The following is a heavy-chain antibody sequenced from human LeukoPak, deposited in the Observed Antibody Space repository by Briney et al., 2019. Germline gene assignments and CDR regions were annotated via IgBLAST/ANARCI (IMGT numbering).Heavy chain of an antibody. CDR1: GFTFSSYA. Sequence: GGSLRLSCAASGFTFSSYAMSWVRQAPGKGLEWVSAISGSGGSTYYADSVKGRFTISRDNSKNTLYLQMNSLRAEDTAVYYCARGSYCSGGSCFDYWGQGTLVTVSS. CDR2: ISGSGGST. J-gene: IGHJ4*02. CDR3: ARGSYCSGGSCFDY. V-gene: IGHV3-23*01. D-gene: IGHD2-15*01.